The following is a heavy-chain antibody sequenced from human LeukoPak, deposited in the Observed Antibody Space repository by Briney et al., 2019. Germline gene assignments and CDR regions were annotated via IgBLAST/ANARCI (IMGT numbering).Heavy chain of an antibody. CDR2: INHSGGT. CDR3: ARGLLRWLKRGFDY. CDR1: GGSFSGYY. V-gene: IGHV4-34*01. J-gene: IGHJ4*02. D-gene: IGHD4-23*01. Sequence: SETLSLTCAVYGGSFSGYYWSWIRQPPGKGLEWIGEINHSGGTNYNPSLKSRVTISVDTSKNQFSLKLSSVTAADTAVYYCARGLLRWLKRGFDYWGQGTLVTVSS.